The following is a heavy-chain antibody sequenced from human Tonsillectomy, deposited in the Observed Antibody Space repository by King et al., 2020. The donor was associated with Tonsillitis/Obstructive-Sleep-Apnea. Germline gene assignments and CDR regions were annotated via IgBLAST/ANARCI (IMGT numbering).Heavy chain of an antibody. CDR1: GFTFSSYG. V-gene: IGHV3-33*01. CDR3: ARDEDTEYSSGWYYFDY. CDR2: IWYDGSNK. D-gene: IGHD6-13*01. J-gene: IGHJ4*02. Sequence: VQLVESGGGVVQPGRSLRLSCAASGFTFSSYGMHWVRQAPGKGLEWVAVIWYDGSNKYYADSVKGRFTISRDNSKNTLYLQMNSLRAEDTAVYYCARDEDTEYSSGWYYFDYWGQGTLVTVSS.